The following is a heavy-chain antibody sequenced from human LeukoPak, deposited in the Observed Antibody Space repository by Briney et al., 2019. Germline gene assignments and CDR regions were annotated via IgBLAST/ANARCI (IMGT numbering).Heavy chain of an antibody. CDR2: SNPNSGDT. D-gene: IGHD2-2*01. J-gene: IGHJ4*02. CDR1: GYTITGYY. Sequence: ASGRVSCKASGYTITGYYMHWVRQAPGQGLEWMGWSNPNSGDTYFAQNFQGRVTMTRDTSISTAYMELSRLTAADTAVYYCARDQGYCSSASICPADYWGQGTLVTVSS. CDR3: ARDQGYCSSASICPADY. V-gene: IGHV1-2*02.